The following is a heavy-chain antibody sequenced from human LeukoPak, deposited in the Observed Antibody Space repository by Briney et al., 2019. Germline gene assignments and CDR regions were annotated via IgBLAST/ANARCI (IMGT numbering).Heavy chain of an antibody. Sequence: SETLSLTCTVSGVSITSHYWSWIRQAPGKGLEWVGHMHSNGRTNYKSSLQSRVTISLDTSRNQFSLKMTSVTAADTAVYFCAGETIMIFGVGLGYFDLWGRGTLVTVSS. J-gene: IGHJ2*01. V-gene: IGHV4-59*11. CDR2: MHSNGRT. CDR3: AGETIMIFGVGLGYFDL. CDR1: GVSITSHY. D-gene: IGHD3-3*01.